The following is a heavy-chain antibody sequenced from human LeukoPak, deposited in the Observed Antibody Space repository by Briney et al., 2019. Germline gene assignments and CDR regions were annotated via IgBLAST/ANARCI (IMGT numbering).Heavy chain of an antibody. D-gene: IGHD3-9*01. CDR1: GFTFSDYN. Sequence: GGSLRLSCAASGFTFSDYNMNWVRQAPGKGLEWVSYITNGGSTIHHADSVKGRFTISRNNAKKTLYLQMNSLRAEDTAVYYCARSIGLTGGGVDVWGQGTTVTVSS. CDR3: ARSIGLTGGGVDV. CDR2: ITNGGSTI. V-gene: IGHV3-11*01. J-gene: IGHJ6*02.